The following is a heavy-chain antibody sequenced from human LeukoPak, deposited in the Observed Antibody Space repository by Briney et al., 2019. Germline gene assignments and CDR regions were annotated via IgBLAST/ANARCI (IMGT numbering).Heavy chain of an antibody. CDR1: GFTFSSYS. J-gene: IGHJ4*02. D-gene: IGHD6-19*01. CDR3: AIMGGAVAGKVDY. V-gene: IGHV3-48*04. Sequence: GGSLRLSCAASGFTFSSYSMNWVRQAPGKGLEWVSYISSSSSTIYYADSVKGRFTISRDNAKNSLYLQMNSLRAEDTAVYYCAIMGGAVAGKVDYWGQGTLVTVSS. CDR2: ISSSSSTI.